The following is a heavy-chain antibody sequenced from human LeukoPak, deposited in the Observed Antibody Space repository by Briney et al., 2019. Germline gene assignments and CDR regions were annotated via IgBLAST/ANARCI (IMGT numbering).Heavy chain of an antibody. J-gene: IGHJ4*02. Sequence: SGGSLRLSCAASGFTFSSYAMSWVRQAPGKGLEWVSSISGNGDTANYADSVKGRFTISRDDSNSAVHLQMNSLRGEDTAIHYCAKDRGYWGQGTLVTVSS. CDR1: GFTFSSYA. CDR3: AKDRGY. V-gene: IGHV3-23*01. CDR2: ISGNGDTA.